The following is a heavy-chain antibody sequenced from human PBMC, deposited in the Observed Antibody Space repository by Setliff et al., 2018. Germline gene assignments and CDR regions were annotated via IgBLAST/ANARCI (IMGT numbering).Heavy chain of an antibody. CDR1: GYTFTTYA. Sequence: ASVKVSCKASGYTFTTYAISWMRQAPGQGLEYMGWINTNTGNPSYAQGFTGRFVFSLDTSVSTAYFQISSLKAEDTAVYYCARASRFGTIRYRGDYYMDVWGKGTTVTVSS. V-gene: IGHV7-4-1*02. D-gene: IGHD3-10*01. CDR2: INTNTGNP. J-gene: IGHJ6*03. CDR3: ARASRFGTIRYRGDYYMDV.